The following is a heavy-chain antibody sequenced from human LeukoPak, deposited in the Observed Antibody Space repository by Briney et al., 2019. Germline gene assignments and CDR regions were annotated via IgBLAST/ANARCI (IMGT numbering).Heavy chain of an antibody. CDR1: GGSFSGYY. CDR3: AKSSYSIFDY. CDR2: INHSGST. Sequence: SETLSLTCAAYGGSFSGYYWSWIRQPPGKGLEWIGEINHSGSTNYNPSLKSRVTISVDTSKNQFSLKLSSVTAADTAVYYCAKSSYSIFDYWGQGTLVTVSS. V-gene: IGHV4-34*01. D-gene: IGHD5-18*01. J-gene: IGHJ4*02.